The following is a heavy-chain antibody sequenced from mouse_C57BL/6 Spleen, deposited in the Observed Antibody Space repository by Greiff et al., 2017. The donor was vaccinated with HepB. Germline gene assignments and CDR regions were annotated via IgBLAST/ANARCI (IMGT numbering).Heavy chain of an antibody. CDR1: GYTFTSYW. D-gene: IGHD2-5*01. J-gene: IGHJ2*01. Sequence: QVQLQQPGAELVRPGSSVKLSCKASGYTFTSYWMHWVKQRPIQGLEWIGNIDPSDSETHYNQKFKDKATLTVDKSSSTAYMQLSSLTSEDSAVYYCAREDSNYVPYFDYWGQGTTLTVSS. V-gene: IGHV1-52*01. CDR3: AREDSNYVPYFDY. CDR2: IDPSDSET.